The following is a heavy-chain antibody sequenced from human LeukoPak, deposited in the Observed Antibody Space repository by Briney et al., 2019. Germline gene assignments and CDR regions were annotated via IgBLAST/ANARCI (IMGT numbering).Heavy chain of an antibody. CDR3: ARHPVRFLEAGDAFDI. V-gene: IGHV5-51*01. CDR2: IYPGDSDP. J-gene: IGHJ3*02. CDR1: GYSFTSYW. D-gene: IGHD3-3*01. Sequence: GESLNISCKRSGYSFTSYWIGWARQMPGKGLDWMGIIYPGDSDPRSSPSFQAQPPPSADTPITPAYLQWGSLKASDTAMYYCARHPVRFLEAGDAFDIWGQGTMVTVSS.